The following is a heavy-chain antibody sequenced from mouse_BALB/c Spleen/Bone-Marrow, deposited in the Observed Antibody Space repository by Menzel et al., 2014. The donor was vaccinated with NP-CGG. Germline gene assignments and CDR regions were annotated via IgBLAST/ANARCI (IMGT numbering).Heavy chain of an antibody. J-gene: IGHJ1*01. V-gene: IGHV1S135*01. CDR3: TREHGWYFDV. Sequence: EVQVVESGPELVKPGASVKVSCKASGYSFTDYNMYWVKQSHGKSLEWIGYIGPYNGGTTYNQKFKGEATLTADKSSSTAFMHLNSLTSEDSSVYYCTREHGWYFDVWGAGTTVTVSS. CDR1: GYSFTDYN. CDR2: IGPYNGGT.